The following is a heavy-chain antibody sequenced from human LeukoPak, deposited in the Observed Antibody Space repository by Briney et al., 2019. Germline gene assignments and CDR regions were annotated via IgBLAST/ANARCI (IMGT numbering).Heavy chain of an antibody. D-gene: IGHD3-10*01. CDR1: GYTFTGYY. CDR3: ARDFGHYGSGSYYGGGY. J-gene: IGHJ4*02. CDR2: INSNTGNP. Sequence: VASVKVSCKASGYTFTGYYMHWVRQAPGQGLEWMGWINSNTGNPPYAQGFTGRFVFSLDTSVSTAYLQISSLKAEDTAVYYCARDFGHYGSGSYYGGGYWGQGTLVTVSS. V-gene: IGHV7-4-1*02.